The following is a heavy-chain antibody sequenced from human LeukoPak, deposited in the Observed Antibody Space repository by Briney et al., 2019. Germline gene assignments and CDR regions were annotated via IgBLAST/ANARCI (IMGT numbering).Heavy chain of an antibody. CDR2: IIPIFGTA. D-gene: IGHD1-26*01. J-gene: IGHJ4*02. V-gene: IGHV1-69*05. CDR3: AREDGSYKYYFDY. CDR1: GGTFSSYA. Sequence: SVKVSCKASGGTFSSYAISWVRQTPGQGLEWMGRIIPIFGTANYAQKFQGRVTITTDESTSTAYMELSSLRSEDTAVYYCAREDGSYKYYFDYWGQGTLVSVSS.